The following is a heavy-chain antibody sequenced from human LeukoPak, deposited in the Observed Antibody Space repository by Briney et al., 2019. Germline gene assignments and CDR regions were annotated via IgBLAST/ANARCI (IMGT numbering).Heavy chain of an antibody. J-gene: IGHJ4*02. V-gene: IGHV1-3*01. CDR2: INAGKGNT. D-gene: IGHD3-10*01. CDR3: ARGVNYGSGSPAGY. CDR1: GYTFTSYA. Sequence: ASVKVSCKASGYTFTSYAMHWVRQAPGQRLEWMGWINAGKGNTKYSQKFQGRVTITRDTSASTAYMELSSLRSEDTAVYYCARGVNYGSGSPAGYWGQGTLVTVSS.